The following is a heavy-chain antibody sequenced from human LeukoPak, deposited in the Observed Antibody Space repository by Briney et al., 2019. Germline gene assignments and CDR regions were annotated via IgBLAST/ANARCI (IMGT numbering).Heavy chain of an antibody. CDR2: ISSSSSTI. J-gene: IGHJ4*02. Sequence: GGSLRLSCAASGFTFSSYSMNWIRQAPGKGLEWVSYISSSSSTIYYADSVKGRFTIYRDKTKNSLYLQMNSLRAEDTAVYYCASPTMIVVPNWGQGTLVTVSS. D-gene: IGHD3-22*01. CDR3: ASPTMIVVPN. CDR1: GFTFSSYS. V-gene: IGHV3-48*01.